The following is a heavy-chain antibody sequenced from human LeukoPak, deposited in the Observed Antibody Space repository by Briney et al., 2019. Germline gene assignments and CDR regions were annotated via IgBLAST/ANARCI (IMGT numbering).Heavy chain of an antibody. D-gene: IGHD3-10*01. V-gene: IGHV3-21*01. CDR2: ISSSNSYI. CDR1: GFTFSSYS. CDR3: ARDQSRTLWFGELYYFDY. J-gene: IGHJ4*02. Sequence: GGSLRLSCAASGFTFSSYSMNWARQAPGKGLEWVSSISSSNSYIYYADSVKGRFTISRDNAKNSLYLQMNSLRAEDTAVYYCARDQSRTLWFGELYYFDYWGQGTLVTVSS.